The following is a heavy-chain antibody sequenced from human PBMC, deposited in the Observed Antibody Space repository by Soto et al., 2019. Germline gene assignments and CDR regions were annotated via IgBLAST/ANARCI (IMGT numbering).Heavy chain of an antibody. CDR2: ISAYNGNT. J-gene: IGHJ4*02. V-gene: IGHV1-18*04. CDR3: ARTYCSSARCYSDY. D-gene: IGHD2-2*01. Sequence: ALVKVSCKTSGYTFTSHGISWVRQAPGQGLEWMGWISAYNGNTNYAQKLQGRVTMTTDTPTSTAYMELRSLRSDDTAVYYCARTYCSSARCYSDYWGQGTLVTVSS. CDR1: GYTFTSHG.